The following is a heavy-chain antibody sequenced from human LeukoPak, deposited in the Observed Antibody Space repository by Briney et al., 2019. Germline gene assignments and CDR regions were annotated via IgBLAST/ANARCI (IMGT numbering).Heavy chain of an antibody. D-gene: IGHD6-19*01. CDR1: EFTFSSYW. J-gene: IGHJ4*02. V-gene: IGHV3-7*01. CDR2: IKQDGSEK. Sequence: PGGSLRLSCVASEFTFSSYWMTWVRQAPGKGLEWVANIKQDGSEKYYVDSVKGRFTISRDNARNSLYLQMNSLRAEDTAVYYCARSVAGGRRGFDYWGQGTLVTVSS. CDR3: ARSVAGGRRGFDY.